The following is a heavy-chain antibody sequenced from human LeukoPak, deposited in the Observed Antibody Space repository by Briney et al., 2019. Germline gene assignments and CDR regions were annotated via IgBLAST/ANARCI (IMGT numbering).Heavy chain of an antibody. V-gene: IGHV3-7*01. Sequence: GESLRLSCAASGFTFRNYWMGWVRQAPGKGLEWVAGMREDGGDEYYLDSVKGRFTISRDNAKNSLYLQMNSLRAEDTAVYYCARDTYRFYDYWGREPWSPSPQ. J-gene: IGHJ4*02. CDR2: MREDGGDE. CDR1: GFTFRNYW. CDR3: ARDTYRFYDY.